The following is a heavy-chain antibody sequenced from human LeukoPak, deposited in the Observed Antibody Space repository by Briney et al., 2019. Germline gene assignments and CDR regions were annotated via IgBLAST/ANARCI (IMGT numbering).Heavy chain of an antibody. V-gene: IGHV3-30-3*01. D-gene: IGHD2-21*01. CDR3: ARGPIPRRYYYYGMDV. Sequence: GRSLRLSCAASGFTFSSYAMHWVRQAPGKGLEWVAVISYDGSNKYYADSVKGRFTISRDNSKNTLYLQMNSLRAEDTAVYYCARGPIPRRYYYYGMDVWGQGTTVTVSS. CDR1: GFTFSSYA. J-gene: IGHJ6*02. CDR2: ISYDGSNK.